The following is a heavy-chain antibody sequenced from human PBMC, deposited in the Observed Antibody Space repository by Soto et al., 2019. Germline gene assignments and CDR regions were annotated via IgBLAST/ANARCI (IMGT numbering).Heavy chain of an antibody. J-gene: IGHJ4*02. CDR3: ARDRPIIAVAGTLDY. D-gene: IGHD6-19*01. CDR2: ISSSSSYI. CDR1: GFTFSSYS. V-gene: IGHV3-21*01. Sequence: GGSLRLSCAASGFTFSSYSMNWVRQAPGKGLEWVSSISSSSSYIYYADSVKGRFTISRDNAKNSLYLQMNSLRAEDTAVYYCARDRPIIAVAGTLDYWGQGTLVTVS.